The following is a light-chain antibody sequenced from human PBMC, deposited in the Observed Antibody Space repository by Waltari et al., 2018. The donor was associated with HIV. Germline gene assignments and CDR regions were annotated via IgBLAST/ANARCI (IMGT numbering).Light chain of an antibody. CDR3: SSYTSSSTRV. V-gene: IGLV2-14*01. Sequence: QSALTQPASVSGSPGQSITISCTGTSSDVGGYNYVSWYQQHPGKAPKLMIYEVSNRPSGVSNSVSGSKSGNTASLTISGLQAEDEADYYCSSYTSSSTRVFGGGTNLTVL. CDR2: EVS. J-gene: IGLJ3*02. CDR1: SSDVGGYNY.